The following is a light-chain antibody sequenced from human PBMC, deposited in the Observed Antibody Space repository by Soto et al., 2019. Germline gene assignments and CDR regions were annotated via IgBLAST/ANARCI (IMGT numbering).Light chain of an antibody. Sequence: DIQMTQSPSTLSASVGERVTITCRASQSIRSWFAWYQQKPGKAPKVLIYEASSLESGVPSRLSASGSGTEFTLTISGLQPDDFATYDCQQYNNYSPTWTFGQGTKVDIK. CDR1: QSIRSW. J-gene: IGKJ1*01. CDR3: QQYNNYSPTWT. CDR2: EAS. V-gene: IGKV1-5*01.